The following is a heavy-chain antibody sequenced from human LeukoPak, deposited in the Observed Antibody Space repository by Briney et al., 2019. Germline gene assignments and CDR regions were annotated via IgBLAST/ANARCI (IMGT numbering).Heavy chain of an antibody. D-gene: IGHD1-26*01. CDR1: GYKFTSYG. V-gene: IGHV1-18*01. Sequence: ASVKVSCKTSGYKFTSYGISWVRQAPGQGLEWMGRISGYDGNAEYVEKFQGRVTMTTDTSTNTGYMEVRSPRSDDTAVYYCARDQWEPHFDYWGQGTLVIVSS. CDR2: ISGYDGNA. CDR3: ARDQWEPHFDY. J-gene: IGHJ4*02.